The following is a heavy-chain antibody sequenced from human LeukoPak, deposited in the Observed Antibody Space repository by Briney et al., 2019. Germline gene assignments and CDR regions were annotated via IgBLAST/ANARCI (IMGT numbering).Heavy chain of an antibody. CDR1: GFTFSSYS. V-gene: IGHV3-21*01. CDR2: ISSSSSYI. D-gene: IGHD6-13*01. Sequence: PGGSLRLSCAASGFTFSSYSMNWVRQAPGKGLEWVSSISSSSSYIYYADSVKGRFTISRDNAKNSLYLQMNSLRAEDTAVYYCARDSSSSVILDAFDIWGQGTMVTVSS. CDR3: ARDSSSSVILDAFDI. J-gene: IGHJ3*02.